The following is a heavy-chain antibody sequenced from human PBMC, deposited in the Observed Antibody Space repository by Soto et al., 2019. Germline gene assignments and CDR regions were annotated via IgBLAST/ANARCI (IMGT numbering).Heavy chain of an antibody. CDR3: ARVVGIRLYYYYYGMDV. J-gene: IGHJ6*02. V-gene: IGHV3-7*03. D-gene: IGHD3-10*01. CDR1: GFTFSSYW. Sequence: GGSLRLSCAASGFTFSSYWMSWVRQAPGKGLEWVANIKQDGSEKYYVDSVKGRFTISRDNAKNSLYLQMNSLRAEDTAVYYCARVVGIRLYYYYYGMDVWGQGTTGTVS. CDR2: IKQDGSEK.